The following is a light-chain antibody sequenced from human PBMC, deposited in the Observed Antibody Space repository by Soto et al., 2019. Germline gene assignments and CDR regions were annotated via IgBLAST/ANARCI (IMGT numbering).Light chain of an antibody. CDR1: QSVSSN. CDR2: DES. J-gene: IGKJ5*01. Sequence: EIVMTQSPATLSVSPGESATLSCRASQSVSSNLAWHQQKTGQAPRIVMYDESTRATGISDRLSGSGSGTELNLTISRLQSEDFAVYYCQKYHNWPITCGQGTRLEI. V-gene: IGKV3-15*01. CDR3: QKYHNWPIT.